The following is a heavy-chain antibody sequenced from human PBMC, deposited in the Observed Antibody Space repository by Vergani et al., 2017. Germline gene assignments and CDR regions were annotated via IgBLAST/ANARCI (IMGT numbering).Heavy chain of an antibody. J-gene: IGHJ6*02. CDR1: GGSFSGYY. Sequence: QVQLQQWGAGLLKPSETLSLTCAVYGGSFSGYYWSWIRQPPGKGLEWIGEINHSGSTNYNPSLKSRVTISVDTSKNQFSLKLSSVTAADTAVYYCARGPRGITKFRGVRSGMGVWGQGTTVTVSS. CDR2: INHSGST. V-gene: IGHV4-34*01. CDR3: ARGPRGITKFRGVRSGMGV. D-gene: IGHD3-10*01.